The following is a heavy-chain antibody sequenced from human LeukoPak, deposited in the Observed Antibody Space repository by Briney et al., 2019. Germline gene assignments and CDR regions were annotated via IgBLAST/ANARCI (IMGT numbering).Heavy chain of an antibody. CDR1: GGTFSSYA. V-gene: IGHV1-69*05. J-gene: IGHJ4*02. CDR3: ARGDPYDFWSGYPFDY. Sequence: SVKVSCTASGGTFSSYAICWVRQAPGQGLEWMGGIIPIFGTANYAQKFQGRVTITTDESTSTAYMELSSLRSEDTAVYYCARGDPYDFWSGYPFDYWGQGTLVTVSS. CDR2: IIPIFGTA. D-gene: IGHD3-3*01.